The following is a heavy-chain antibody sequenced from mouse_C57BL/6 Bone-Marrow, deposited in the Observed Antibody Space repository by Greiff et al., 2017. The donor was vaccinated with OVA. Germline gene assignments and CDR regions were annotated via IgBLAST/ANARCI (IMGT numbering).Heavy chain of an antibody. CDR2: IYPGSGNT. D-gene: IGHD2-4*01. CDR1: GYTFTDDC. Sequence: QVQLKESGAELARPGASVKLSCTASGYTFTDDCIHWVKQRTGQGLEWIGWIYPGSGNTYYTSKFKGKATLTADTSSSTAYLQLSSLTSEDTAVYYCADCCDYGDGIAYWGQGTLVTVSA. J-gene: IGHJ3*01. CDR3: ADCCDYGDGIAY. V-gene: IGHV1-81*01.